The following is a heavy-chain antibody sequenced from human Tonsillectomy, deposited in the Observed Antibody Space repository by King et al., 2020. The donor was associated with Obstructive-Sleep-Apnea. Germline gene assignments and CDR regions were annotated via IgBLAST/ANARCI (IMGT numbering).Heavy chain of an antibody. J-gene: IGHJ6*02. V-gene: IGHV3-30*04. CDR1: GFTFRTYA. CDR2: ISYDGSNK. CDR3: ARTLKNTKYYYDRSGYYSYYYGMDV. D-gene: IGHD3-22*01. Sequence: VQLVESGGGVVQPGRSLRLSCAASGFTFRTYAMHWVRQAPGKGLEWVAVISYDGSNKYYADSVKGRFTISRDNSENTLYLQMNSLRAEDTAVYYCARTLKNTKYYYDRSGYYSYYYGMDVWGQGTTVTVSS.